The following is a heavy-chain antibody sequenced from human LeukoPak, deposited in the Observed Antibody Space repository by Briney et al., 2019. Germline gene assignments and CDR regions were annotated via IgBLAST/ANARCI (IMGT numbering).Heavy chain of an antibody. CDR2: ISGSDGST. J-gene: IGHJ4*02. CDR1: GFTFAYSA. Sequence: PGGSLRLSCAASGFTFAYSAMSWVRQAPDKGLEWVSAISGSDGSTYYADSVKGRFTISRDDSQNTLYLQMNSLSAEDTAVYYCAKVETSGGANCYALDYWGQGTLVTVSS. D-gene: IGHD2-2*01. CDR3: AKVETSGGANCYALDY. V-gene: IGHV3-23*01.